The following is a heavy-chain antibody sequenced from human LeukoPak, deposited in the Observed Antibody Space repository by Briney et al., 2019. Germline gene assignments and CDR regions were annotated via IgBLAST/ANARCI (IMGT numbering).Heavy chain of an antibody. Sequence: GGSLRLSCAASGFTFSSYAMHWVRQAPGKGLEWVAVISYDGSNKYYADSVKGRFTISRDNSKNTLYLQMNRLRAEDTAVYFCARGRGDTYGYYFDYWGQGTLVTVSS. J-gene: IGHJ4*02. CDR1: GFTFSSYA. D-gene: IGHD5-18*01. V-gene: IGHV3-30*01. CDR2: ISYDGSNK. CDR3: ARGRGDTYGYYFDY.